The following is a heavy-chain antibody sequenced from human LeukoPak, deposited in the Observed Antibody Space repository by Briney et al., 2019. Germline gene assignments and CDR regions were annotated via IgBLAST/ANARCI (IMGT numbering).Heavy chain of an antibody. CDR3: VRDWDHFDFDS. J-gene: IGHJ5*01. D-gene: IGHD3-9*01. V-gene: IGHV3-74*01. CDR2: IKGDGSHT. Sequence: GGSLRLCCAASGFTFSNYWMQWVRQAPGKGLVWVSRIKGDGSHTIYADSVKGRFTISRDNAKNTLYLQMKSLRAEDTAVYYCVRDWDHFDFDSWGLGTLVTVSS. CDR1: GFTFSNYW.